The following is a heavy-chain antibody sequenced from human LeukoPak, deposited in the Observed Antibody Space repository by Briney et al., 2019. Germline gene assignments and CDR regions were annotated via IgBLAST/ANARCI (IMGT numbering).Heavy chain of an antibody. J-gene: IGHJ4*02. V-gene: IGHV3-30*03. D-gene: IGHD2-15*01. CDR3: EGYCSGSYCSRSFDY. CDR2: ISSDGSNK. CDR1: GFTFSSYA. Sequence: PGRSLRLSCAASGFTFSSYAMHWVRQAPGKGLEWVALISSDGSNKYYADSVKGRFTISRDNPKNTVYLQMDSLRAEDTAVYYCEGYCSGSYCSRSFDYWGQGTLVTVSS.